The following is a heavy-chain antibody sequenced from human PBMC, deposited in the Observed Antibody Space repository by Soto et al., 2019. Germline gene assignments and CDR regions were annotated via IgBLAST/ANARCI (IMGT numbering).Heavy chain of an antibody. V-gene: IGHV1-3*01. CDR3: ASAYWGGNCPNYYYGRDV. CDR2: INAGNGNT. D-gene: IGHD2-21*01. Sequence: VKVSCKASGYTFTSYAMHWVRQAPGQRLEWMGWINAGNGNTKYSQKFQGRVTITRDTSASTAYMELSSLRSEDTAVYYCASAYWGGNCPNYYYGRDVGAQGTTVTVSS. J-gene: IGHJ6*02. CDR1: GYTFTSYA.